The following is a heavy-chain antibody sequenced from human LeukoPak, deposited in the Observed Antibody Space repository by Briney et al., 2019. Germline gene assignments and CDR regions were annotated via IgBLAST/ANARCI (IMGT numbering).Heavy chain of an antibody. V-gene: IGHV3-9*01. J-gene: IGHJ4*02. CDR2: ISWNSGSI. CDR3: AKGYYYDSSGYWYYFDY. D-gene: IGHD3-22*01. Sequence: GGSLRLSCAASGFTFDDYAMHWVRQAPGKGLEWVSGISWNSGSIGYADSVKGRFTISRDNAKNSLYLQMNSLRAEDTALYYCAKGYYYDSSGYWYYFDYWGQGTLVTVSS. CDR1: GFTFDDYA.